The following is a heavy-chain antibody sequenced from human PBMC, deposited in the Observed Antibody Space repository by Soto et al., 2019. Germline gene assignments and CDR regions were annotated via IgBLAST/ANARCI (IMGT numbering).Heavy chain of an antibody. CDR1: GVTFSSYG. Sequence: ESGGGVVQPGRSLRLSCTASGVTFSSYGMHCVRQAPGKGLEWVAVISYDGSNKYYADSVKGRFTISRDNSKNTLYLQMNSLRAEDTAVYYCAKDKVPVVVTAPLDYWGQGTLVTVSS. CDR3: AKDKVPVVVTAPLDY. CDR2: ISYDGSNK. D-gene: IGHD2-21*02. V-gene: IGHV3-30*18. J-gene: IGHJ4*02.